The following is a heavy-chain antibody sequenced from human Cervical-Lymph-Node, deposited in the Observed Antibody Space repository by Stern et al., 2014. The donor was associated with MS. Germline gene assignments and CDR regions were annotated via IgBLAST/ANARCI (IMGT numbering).Heavy chain of an antibody. V-gene: IGHV1-69*12. CDR2: IIPMCGTS. CDR1: GGTFSMST. CDR3: AVDQGGIAVY. Sequence: QDQLVQSGAEVKKPGSSVKVSCQASGGTFSMSTISWVRQAPGQGLEWMGGIIPMCGTSSYAQKFQGRVTTIADESTNTAYLELTRLTSEDTAVYFCAVDQGGIAVYWGQGTLVTVSS. D-gene: IGHD6-19*01. J-gene: IGHJ4*02.